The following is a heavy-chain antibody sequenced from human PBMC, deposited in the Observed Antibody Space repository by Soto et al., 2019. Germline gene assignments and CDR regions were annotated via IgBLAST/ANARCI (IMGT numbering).Heavy chain of an antibody. CDR2: IIPIFGTA. J-gene: IGHJ4*02. Sequence: QVQLVQSGAEVKKPGSSVKVSCKASGGTVSSYAISWVRQAPGQGLEWMGGIIPIFGTANYARKFQGRVTITADKSTSTAYMELSSLRSEDTAVYYCARSDHYTAMVFAYWGQGTLVTVSS. V-gene: IGHV1-69*06. D-gene: IGHD5-18*01. CDR3: ARSDHYTAMVFAY. CDR1: GGTVSSYA.